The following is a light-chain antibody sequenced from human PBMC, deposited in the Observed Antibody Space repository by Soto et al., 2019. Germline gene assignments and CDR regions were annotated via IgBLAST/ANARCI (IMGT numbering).Light chain of an antibody. CDR1: SNDVGGYNY. Sequence: QSALTQPASVSGSPVQSITISCTGTSNDVGGYNYVSWYQQQPGKAPKLIIYEVSHRPSGISNRFSGSKSGNTASLTISGLHVEDEADYYCSSHSATSPYVFGTGTKLTVL. CDR3: SSHSATSPYV. CDR2: EVS. J-gene: IGLJ1*01. V-gene: IGLV2-14*01.